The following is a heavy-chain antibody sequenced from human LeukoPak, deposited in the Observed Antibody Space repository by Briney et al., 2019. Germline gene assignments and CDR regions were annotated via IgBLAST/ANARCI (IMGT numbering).Heavy chain of an antibody. Sequence: SETLSLTCAVYGGAFSGYYWSWIRQPPGKGLEWIGEINHSGSTTYNPSLKSRVTISVDTSKNQISLKLSSVTAADTAVYYCAREAPAANYGMDVWGQGTTVTVSS. J-gene: IGHJ6*02. CDR2: INHSGST. V-gene: IGHV4-34*01. D-gene: IGHD2-2*01. CDR3: AREAPAANYGMDV. CDR1: GGAFSGYY.